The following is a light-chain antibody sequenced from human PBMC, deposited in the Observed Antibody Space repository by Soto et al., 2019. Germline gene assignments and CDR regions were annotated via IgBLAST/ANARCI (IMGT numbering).Light chain of an antibody. CDR3: QQSYNTSSYT. CDR2: AAS. CDR1: QNISNY. V-gene: IGKV1-39*01. Sequence: DIQMTQSPSSLSASVGDRVTITCRASQNISNYLNWYHQKPGKAPKLLIYAASSLQGGVPSRFNGSGSGTDFTHTISSLQPEDFATYYSQQSYNTSSYTLGQGTKLDIK. J-gene: IGKJ2*01.